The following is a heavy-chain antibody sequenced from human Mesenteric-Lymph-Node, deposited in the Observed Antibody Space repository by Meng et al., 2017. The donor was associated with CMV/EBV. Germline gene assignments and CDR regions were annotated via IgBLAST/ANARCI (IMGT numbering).Heavy chain of an antibody. V-gene: IGHV3-74*01. CDR1: GFTFSSYW. CDR2: INSDGSST. D-gene: IGHD2-21*01. J-gene: IGHJ4*02. CDR3: AREGYCGGDCYSY. Sequence: GESLKISCAASGFTFSSYWMHWVRQAPGKGLVWVSRINSDGSSTSYADSVKGRFTISRDNAKNTLYLQMNSLRAEATDVYYCAREGYCGGDCYSYWGKGTMVTVSS.